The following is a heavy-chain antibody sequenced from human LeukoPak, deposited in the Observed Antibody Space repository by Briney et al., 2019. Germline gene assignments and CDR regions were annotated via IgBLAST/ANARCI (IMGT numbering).Heavy chain of an antibody. CDR1: GGSISSSSYY. CDR3: ASLPLGAFGEFLNFDN. D-gene: IGHD3-10*01. V-gene: IGHV4-39*07. CDR2: IYYSGST. Sequence: SETLSLTCTVSGGSISSSSYYWGWIRQPPGKGLEWIGSIYYSGSTYYNPSLKSRVTISVDTSKNQFSLKLSSVTAADTAVYYCASLPLGAFGEFLNFDNWGQGTLVTVST. J-gene: IGHJ4*02.